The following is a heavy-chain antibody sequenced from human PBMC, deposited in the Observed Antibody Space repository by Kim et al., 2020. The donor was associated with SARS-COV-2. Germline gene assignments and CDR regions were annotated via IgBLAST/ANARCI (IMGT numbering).Heavy chain of an antibody. J-gene: IGHJ2*01. Sequence: GGSLRLSCAASGFTFSSYSMNWVRQAPGKGLEWVSSISSSSSYIYYADSVKGRFTISRDNAKNSLYLQMNSLRAEDTAVYYCARDGGYSTPDWYFDLWGRGTLVTVSS. CDR2: ISSSSSYI. V-gene: IGHV3-21*01. CDR1: GFTFSSYS. CDR3: ARDGGYSTPDWYFDL. D-gene: IGHD6-13*01.